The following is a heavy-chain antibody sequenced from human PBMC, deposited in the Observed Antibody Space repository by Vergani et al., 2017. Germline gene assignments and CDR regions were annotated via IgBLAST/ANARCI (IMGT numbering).Heavy chain of an antibody. D-gene: IGHD3-9*01. J-gene: IGHJ4*02. CDR3: ARGDYGILTGYRY. CDR2: INPSGGHT. CDR1: GYPFSNYY. V-gene: IGHV1-46*03. Sequence: QVQVVQSGAEVKKSGASVKVSCKTSGYPFSNYYMHWVRQAPGQGLEGMGIINPSGGHTNYAQKFQGRVTMTRDTSTSTVYMELSSLRSEDTAIYYCARGDYGILTGYRYWGQGTLVTVSA.